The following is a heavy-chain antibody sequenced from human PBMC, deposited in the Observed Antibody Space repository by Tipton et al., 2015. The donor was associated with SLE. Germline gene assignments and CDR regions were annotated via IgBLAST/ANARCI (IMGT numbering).Heavy chain of an antibody. CDR1: GFTFSSFW. Sequence: SLRLSCAASGFTFSSFWMYWVRQVPGQGLVWVSRINVDGRDTSYADTVKGRFIVSRDNAKNTMYLQMDSLRAEDTAVYYCAKGSSVDHDVIDVWGQGTMVTVSS. CDR3: AKGSSVDHDVIDV. J-gene: IGHJ3*01. D-gene: IGHD6-13*01. V-gene: IGHV3-74*01. CDR2: INVDGRDT.